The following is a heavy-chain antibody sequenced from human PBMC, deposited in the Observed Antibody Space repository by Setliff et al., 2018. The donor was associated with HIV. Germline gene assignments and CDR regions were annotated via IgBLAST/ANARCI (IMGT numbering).Heavy chain of an antibody. CDR1: DGSVSSSSYY. CDR3: ARPTTGLGGGAAFDI. J-gene: IGHJ3*02. CDR2: IYAGGST. D-gene: IGHD2-8*01. Sequence: PSETLSLTCTVSDGSVSSSSYYWAWIRQSPGKGLEWIGSIYAGGSTYYQPSLKSRVTISLDTSKNQFSLRLNSVTAADTAVYYCARPTTGLGGGAAFDIWGQGTMVTVSS. V-gene: IGHV4-39*01.